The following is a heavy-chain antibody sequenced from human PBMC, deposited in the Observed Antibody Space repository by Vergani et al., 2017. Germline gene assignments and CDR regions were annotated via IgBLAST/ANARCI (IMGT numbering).Heavy chain of an antibody. CDR3: AAPSSGQTYYYGMDV. CDR2: IWYDGSNK. V-gene: IGHV3-33*01. D-gene: IGHD3-22*01. Sequence: QVQLVESGGGVVQPGRSLRLSCAASGFTFSSYGMHWVRQAPGKGLEWVAVIWYDGSNKYYADSVKGRFTISRDNSKNTLYLQMNSLRAEDTAVYYCAAPSSGQTYYYGMDVWGQGP. J-gene: IGHJ6*02. CDR1: GFTFSSYG.